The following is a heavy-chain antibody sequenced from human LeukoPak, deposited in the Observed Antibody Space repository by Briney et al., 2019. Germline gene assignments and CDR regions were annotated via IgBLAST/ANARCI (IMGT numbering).Heavy chain of an antibody. CDR3: ARLADC. D-gene: IGHD3-3*02. J-gene: IGHJ4*02. CDR2: VYHSGST. Sequence: PSETLSLTCAVSGASINSPNWWTWVRQPPGKGLEWIGEVYHSGSTRYNPSLKSRVTVSMDQSKNQFSLSLTSGTAADTAVYYCARLADCWGPGTLVTVSS. V-gene: IGHV4-4*02. CDR1: GASINSPNW.